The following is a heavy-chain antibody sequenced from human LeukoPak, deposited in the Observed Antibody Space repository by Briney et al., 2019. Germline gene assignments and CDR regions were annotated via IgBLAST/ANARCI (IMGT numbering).Heavy chain of an antibody. Sequence: ASVKVSCKASGYSFTRYGISGVRQAPGQGLEWMGWINAYNNTNYAQKVQGRVTMTTDTSTSTAYMELRSLRSDDTAVYYCAREIAVAGNDHWGQGTLVTVS. CDR2: INAYNNT. J-gene: IGHJ4*02. CDR1: GYSFTRYG. D-gene: IGHD6-19*01. CDR3: AREIAVAGNDH. V-gene: IGHV1-18*01.